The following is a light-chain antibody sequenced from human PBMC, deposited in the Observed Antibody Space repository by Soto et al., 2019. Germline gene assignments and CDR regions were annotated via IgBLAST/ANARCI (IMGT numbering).Light chain of an antibody. J-gene: IGKJ1*01. CDR3: QQYNDYSWT. CDR1: QSISAW. CDR2: KAS. Sequence: DIQMTQSPSTLSASVGDRVSINCRASQSISAWLAWYQQKPGKAPRLLIYKASTLEIGVPSRFSGSGSGTEFTLTISSXQPGDVATYYCQQYNDYSWTFGQGTKVDTK. V-gene: IGKV1-5*03.